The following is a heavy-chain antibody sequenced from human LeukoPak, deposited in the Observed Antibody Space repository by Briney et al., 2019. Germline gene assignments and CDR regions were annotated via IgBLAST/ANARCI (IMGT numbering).Heavy chain of an antibody. CDR3: ARDAQLFFGKNYFDL. V-gene: IGHV1-69*05. CDR1: GGTFSSYA. CDR2: IIPIFGTA. J-gene: IGHJ4*02. Sequence: PVKVSCKASGGTFSSYAISWVRQAPGQGLEWMGGIIPIFGTANYAQKFQGRVTMTRDTSISTAFMDLSRLTSDDTAIYFCARDAQLFFGKNYFDLWGQGTLVTVSS. D-gene: IGHD3-10*01.